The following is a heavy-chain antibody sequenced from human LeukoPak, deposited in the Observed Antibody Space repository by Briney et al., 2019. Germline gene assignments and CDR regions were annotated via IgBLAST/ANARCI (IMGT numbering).Heavy chain of an antibody. CDR2: ISYSGKT. J-gene: IGHJ4*02. Sequence: SETLSLTCTVSGGSIISSSYFWGWIRQPPGKGLEWIGSISYSGKTYYNPSLKSRVTISVDASKNQVSLKLSSVTAADTAVFYCARLYSGTRPPDYWGQGTLVTVSS. CDR1: GGSIISSSYF. CDR3: ARLYSGTRPPDY. D-gene: IGHD3-10*01. V-gene: IGHV4-39*01.